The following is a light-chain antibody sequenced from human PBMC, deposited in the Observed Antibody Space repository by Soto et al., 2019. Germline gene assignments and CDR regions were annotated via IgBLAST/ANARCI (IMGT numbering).Light chain of an antibody. CDR3: QQSYSTPWP. V-gene: IGKV1-39*01. J-gene: IGKJ1*01. CDR1: QSISSY. Sequence: DIQMTQSPSSLSASVGDRVTITCRASQSISSYLNWYQQKPGKAPKLLIYAASSLPSGVPSRFSGSGSGTDFTLTISSLQPEDFATYYCQQSYSTPWPFGRGTKVEIK. CDR2: AAS.